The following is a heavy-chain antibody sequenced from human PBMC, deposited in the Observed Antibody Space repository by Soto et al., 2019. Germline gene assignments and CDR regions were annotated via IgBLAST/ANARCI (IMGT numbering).Heavy chain of an antibody. D-gene: IGHD2-15*01. CDR1: GGSFRGYY. V-gene: IGHV4-34*01. CDR2: INHSGST. Sequence: PSETLSLTCAVYGGSFRGYYWSWIRQPPGKGLEWIGEINHSGSTNYNPSLKSRVTISVDTSKNQFSLKLSSVTAADTAVYYCARDLGGWPDYWGQGTLVTVSS. CDR3: ARDLGGWPDY. J-gene: IGHJ4*02.